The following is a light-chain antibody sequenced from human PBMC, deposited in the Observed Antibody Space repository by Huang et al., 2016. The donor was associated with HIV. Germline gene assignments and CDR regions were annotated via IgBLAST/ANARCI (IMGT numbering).Light chain of an antibody. Sequence: DIQMTQSPSTLSASLGDRVTITCRASQSISSRLAWYQQKPGKAPKLLIYKASSLESGVPSRFSGSGSGTEFTLTISSLQPDDFATYYCQQYNSYPYTFGQGTKLEIK. CDR3: QQYNSYPYT. CDR1: QSISSR. V-gene: IGKV1-5*03. CDR2: KAS. J-gene: IGKJ2*01.